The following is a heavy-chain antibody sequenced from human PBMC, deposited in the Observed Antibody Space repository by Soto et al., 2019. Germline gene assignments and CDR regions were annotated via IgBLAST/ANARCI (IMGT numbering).Heavy chain of an antibody. J-gene: IGHJ4*02. V-gene: IGHV1-69*06. CDR3: ASRLGYSSGWYFCFDY. D-gene: IGHD6-19*01. CDR2: IIPIFGTA. Sequence: QVQLVQSGAEVKKPGSSVKVSCKASGGTFSSYAISWVRQAPGQGLEWMGGIIPIFGTANYAQKFQGRVTITADKSTRTAYMELSSLRSEDTAVYYCASRLGYSSGWYFCFDYWGQGTLVTVSS. CDR1: GGTFSSYA.